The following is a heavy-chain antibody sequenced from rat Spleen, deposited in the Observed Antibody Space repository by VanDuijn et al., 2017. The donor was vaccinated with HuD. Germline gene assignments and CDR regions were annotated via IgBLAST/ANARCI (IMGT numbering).Heavy chain of an antibody. CDR1: GFTFSSFP. Sequence: EVQLVESGGGLVQPGRSMKLSCADSGFTFSSFPMAWVRQAPTKGLEWVATITSGGSNTYYPDSVKGRFTISRDNAKSTLYLQMDSLRSDDTATYYCTRETTPFAYWGQGTLVTVSS. J-gene: IGHJ3*01. D-gene: IGHD1-4*01. CDR2: ITSGGSNT. CDR3: TRETTPFAY. V-gene: IGHV5-46*01.